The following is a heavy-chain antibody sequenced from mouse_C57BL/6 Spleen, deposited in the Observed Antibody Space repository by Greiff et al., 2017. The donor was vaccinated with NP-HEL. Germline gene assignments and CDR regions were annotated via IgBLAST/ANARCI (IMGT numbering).Heavy chain of an antibody. D-gene: IGHD2-5*01. CDR3: TRDRSYYSNYEGSFAY. CDR2: ISSGGDYI. J-gene: IGHJ3*01. V-gene: IGHV5-9-1*02. Sequence: EVKLQESGEGLVKPGGSLKLSCAASGFTFSSYAMSWVRQTPEKRLEWVAYISSGGDYIYYADTVKGRFTISRDNARNTLYLQMSSLKSEDTAMYYCTRDRSYYSNYEGSFAYWGQGTLVTVSA. CDR1: GFTFSSYA.